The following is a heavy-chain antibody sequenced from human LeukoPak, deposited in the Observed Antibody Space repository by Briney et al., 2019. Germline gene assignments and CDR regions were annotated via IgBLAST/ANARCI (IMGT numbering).Heavy chain of an antibody. J-gene: IGHJ6*03. Sequence: GASVKVSCKASGYTFTSYYMHWVRQAPGQGLEWMGIINPSGGSTSYAQKFQGRVTMTRDTSTSTVYMELSSLRSEDTAVYYCARALNLTVTSYYYMDVWGKGTTVTVSS. CDR3: ARALNLTVTSYYYMDV. CDR1: GYTFTSYY. V-gene: IGHV1-46*01. CDR2: INPSGGST. D-gene: IGHD4-11*01.